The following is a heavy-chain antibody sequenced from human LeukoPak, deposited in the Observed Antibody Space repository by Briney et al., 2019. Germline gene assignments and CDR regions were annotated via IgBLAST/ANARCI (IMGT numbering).Heavy chain of an antibody. CDR2: ISGSGATT. CDR3: AKDLTVSPTTPDF. D-gene: IGHD1-26*01. J-gene: IGHJ4*02. V-gene: IGHV3-23*01. Sequence: GGSLRLSCAASGFTSSTYAMTWVRQAPGKGLEWVSAISGSGATTYYADSVKGRFTTSRDTSKNTLYLQMNSLRAEDTAVYYCAKDLTVSPTTPDFWGQGTLVTVSS. CDR1: GFTSSTYA.